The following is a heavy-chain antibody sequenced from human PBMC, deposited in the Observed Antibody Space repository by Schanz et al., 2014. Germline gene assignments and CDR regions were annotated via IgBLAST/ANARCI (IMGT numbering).Heavy chain of an antibody. CDR2: TSTDGTKT. J-gene: IGHJ4*02. CDR3: ARGDMVRGGFDY. D-gene: IGHD3-10*01. Sequence: VQLVESGGGLVQPGGYLRLSCAASGFTFRGHAMHWVRQAPGQGLEKVAVTSTDGTKTYYAASMRGRFTISRDNSKNTLYLQINSLTTEYTAVYYCARGDMVRGGFDYWGQGTLVTVSS. V-gene: IGHV3-30*04. CDR1: GFTFRGHA.